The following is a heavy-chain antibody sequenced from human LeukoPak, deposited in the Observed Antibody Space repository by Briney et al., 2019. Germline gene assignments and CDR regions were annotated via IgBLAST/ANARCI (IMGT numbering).Heavy chain of an antibody. V-gene: IGHV4-4*09. CDR1: GGSISSYY. CDR3: ARGAYDFWSGYYWFEP. J-gene: IGHJ5*02. D-gene: IGHD3-3*01. Sequence: SETLSLTCTVSGGSISSYYWSWIRQPPGKGLEWIGYIYTSGSTNYNPSLKSRVTISVDTSKNQFSLKLSSVTAADTAVYYCARGAYDFWSGYYWFEPWGQGTLVTVSS. CDR2: IYTSGST.